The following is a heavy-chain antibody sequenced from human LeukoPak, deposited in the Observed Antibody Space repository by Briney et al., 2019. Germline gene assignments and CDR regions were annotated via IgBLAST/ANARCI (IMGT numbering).Heavy chain of an antibody. CDR3: ARLGGNWNSPGRDY. CDR1: GGSINGYS. J-gene: IGHJ4*02. CDR2: ISYTGTT. V-gene: IGHV4-59*08. D-gene: IGHD3-10*01. Sequence: SETLSLTCSVSGGSINGYSWTWIRQPPGMRLEWVGHISYTGTTNYNPSLTTRVAISFDTSKNQFSLKLTSVTAADTGMYFCARLGGNWNSPGRDYWGQGTLVTVSS.